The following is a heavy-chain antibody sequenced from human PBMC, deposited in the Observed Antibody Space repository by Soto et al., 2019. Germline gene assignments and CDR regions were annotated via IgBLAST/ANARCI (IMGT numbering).Heavy chain of an antibody. V-gene: IGHV4-39*01. CDR1: GGSISSSSYY. CDR2: IYYSGST. Sequence: PSETLSLTCTVSGGSISSSSYYWGWIRQPPGKGLEWIGSIYYSGSTYYKPSLKSRVTISVDTSKNQFSLKLSSVTAADTAVYYCARGLKEQLAYYFDYWGQGPLVTVS. J-gene: IGHJ4*02. D-gene: IGHD6-13*01. CDR3: ARGLKEQLAYYFDY.